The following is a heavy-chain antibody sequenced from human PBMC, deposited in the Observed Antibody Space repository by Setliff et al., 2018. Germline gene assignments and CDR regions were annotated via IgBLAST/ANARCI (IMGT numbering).Heavy chain of an antibody. CDR1: GGSINEANYY. D-gene: IGHD2-15*01. J-gene: IGHJ4*02. Sequence: PSETLSLTCTVSGGSINEANYYWSWIRQPAGKGLEWIDHIYTRGSTNYNPSLRSRVSISVDTSKNHFSLRLSSVAATDTAVYYCLRIRLVPHGHSWGQGTLVTVSS. V-gene: IGHV4-61*09. CDR2: IYTRGST. CDR3: LRIRLVPHGHS.